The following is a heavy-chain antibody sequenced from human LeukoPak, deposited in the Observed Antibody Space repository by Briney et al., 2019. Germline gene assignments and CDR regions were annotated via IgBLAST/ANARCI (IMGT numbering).Heavy chain of an antibody. V-gene: IGHV3-7*04. Sequence: GESLKISCAASGFTFRSVWMTWGRQAPGKGLEWVANINQDGSAEYYVDSVRGRFTISRDDAKNSVYLQMNSLRVDDTAVYFCVRGSGLDTWGHGTMVTVSS. CDR3: VRGSGLDT. J-gene: IGHJ3*02. CDR2: INQDGSAE. CDR1: GFTFRSVW.